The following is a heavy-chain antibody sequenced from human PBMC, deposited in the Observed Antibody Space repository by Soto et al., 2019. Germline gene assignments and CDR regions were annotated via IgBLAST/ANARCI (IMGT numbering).Heavy chain of an antibody. CDR3: AHRVLRTVFGLVTTTAIYFDF. V-gene: IGHV2-5*02. D-gene: IGHD3-3*01. CDR1: GFSLTTSGVG. CDR2: IYWDDDK. Sequence: QITLNESGPTQVKPRQTLTLTCTFSGFSLTTSGVGVGWIRQSPGKAPEWLALIYWDDDKRYSPSLKSILTITKDTPKNQVVLTMANLDPADTATYYCAHRVLRTVFGLVTTTAIYFDFWGQGTPVAVSS. J-gene: IGHJ4*02.